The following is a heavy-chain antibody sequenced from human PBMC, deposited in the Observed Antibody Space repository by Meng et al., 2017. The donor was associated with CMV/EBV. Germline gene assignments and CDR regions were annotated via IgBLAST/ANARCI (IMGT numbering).Heavy chain of an antibody. V-gene: IGHV3-7*01. J-gene: IGHJ4*02. CDR2: IKQDGSEK. Sequence: LYCAASGFTFRSYWMSWVRQAPGKGLEWVANIKQDGSEKYYVDSVKGRFTISRDNAKNSLYLQMNSLRAEDTAVYYCASVQRNYFDYWGQGTLVTVSS. CDR3: ASVQRNYFDY. D-gene: IGHD5-18*01. CDR1: GFTFRSYW.